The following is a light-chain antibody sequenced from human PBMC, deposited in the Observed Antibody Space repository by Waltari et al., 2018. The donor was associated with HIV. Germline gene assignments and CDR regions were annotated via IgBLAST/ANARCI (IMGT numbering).Light chain of an antibody. V-gene: IGLV1-47*01. CDR3: AACDDNLRGV. CDR1: SSISGRNF. CDR2: RSY. J-gene: IGLJ2*01. Sequence: QSVLTQPPSASGTPGQRVTISCSGDSSISGRNFVNWYQQPPGTAPKLPIYRSYQRPSGVPDRFSGSKSGSSASLAISGLRSEDEAVYYCAACDDNLRGVFGGGTKLSVL.